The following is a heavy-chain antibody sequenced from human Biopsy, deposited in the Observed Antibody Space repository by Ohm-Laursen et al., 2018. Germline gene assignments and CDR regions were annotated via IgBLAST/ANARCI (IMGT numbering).Heavy chain of an antibody. J-gene: IGHJ4*02. D-gene: IGHD4-17*01. CDR3: ARDYYPYVDYLKDVPLCDS. CDR1: GYTFTTYG. CDR2: INTYSGNT. Sequence: ASVKVSCKASGYTFTTYGISWVRQAPGQGLEWMGWINTYSGNTNYGKKFHDRVIMTSDTSTSTAYLEHRSLRSDDTAVYYCARDYYPYVDYLKDVPLCDSWGPGTLVTVSS. V-gene: IGHV1-18*01.